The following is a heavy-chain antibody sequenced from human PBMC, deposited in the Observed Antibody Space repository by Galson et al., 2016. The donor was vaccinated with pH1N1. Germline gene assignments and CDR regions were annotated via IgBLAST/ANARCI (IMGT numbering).Heavy chain of an antibody. V-gene: IGHV4-61*02. D-gene: IGHD3-9*01. CDR1: GGSISSGSYY. CDR3: ASSIPLTALDAFDL. Sequence: TLSLTCTVSGGSISSGSYYWSWFRQPAGKGLEWIGRIYISGSTSYNLSLKSRVTILLDTSKDQFSLRLSSVTAADTALYYCASSIPLTALDAFDLWGQGTMVTVSS. CDR2: IYISGST. J-gene: IGHJ3*01.